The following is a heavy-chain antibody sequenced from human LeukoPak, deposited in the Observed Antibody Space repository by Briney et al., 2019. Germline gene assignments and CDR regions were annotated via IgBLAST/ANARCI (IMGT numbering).Heavy chain of an antibody. V-gene: IGHV3-23*01. CDR3: AKSPGLSSGSDY. Sequence: GGSLRLSCAASGFTFSDYYMSWIRQAPGKGLEWVSAISGSGGSTYYADSVKGRFTISRDNSKNTLYLQMNSLRAEDTAVYYCAKSPGLSSGSDYWGQGTLVTVSS. D-gene: IGHD3-22*01. CDR2: ISGSGGST. J-gene: IGHJ4*02. CDR1: GFTFSDYY.